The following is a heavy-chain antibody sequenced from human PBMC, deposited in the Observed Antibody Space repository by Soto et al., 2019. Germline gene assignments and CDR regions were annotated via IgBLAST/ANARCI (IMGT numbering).Heavy chain of an antibody. V-gene: IGHV3-23*01. J-gene: IGHJ6*03. CDR2: ISGSGGST. Sequence: EVQLLESGGGLVQPGGSLRLSCAASGFTFSSYAMSWVRQAPGKGLEWVSAISGSGGSTYYADSVKGRFTISRDNSKNTLYLQMNSLRAEDTAVYYCAKGYVVGVYYYYYYMDVWGKGTTVTVSS. D-gene: IGHD2-2*01. CDR3: AKGYVVGVYYYYYYMDV. CDR1: GFTFSSYA.